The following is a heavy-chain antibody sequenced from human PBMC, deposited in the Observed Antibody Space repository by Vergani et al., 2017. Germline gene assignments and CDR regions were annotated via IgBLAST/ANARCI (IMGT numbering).Heavy chain of an antibody. CDR1: GFTFSSYW. Sequence: EVQLLESGGGLVQPGGSLRLSCAASGFTFSSYWMHWVRQAPGKGLVWVSRINSDGSSTSYADSVKGRFTISRDNAKNTLYLQMNSLRAEDTAVYYCAREDGYDFWSGYFGDYYYMDVWGKGTTVTVSS. J-gene: IGHJ6*03. V-gene: IGHV3-74*01. D-gene: IGHD3-3*01. CDR3: AREDGYDFWSGYFGDYYYMDV. CDR2: INSDGSST.